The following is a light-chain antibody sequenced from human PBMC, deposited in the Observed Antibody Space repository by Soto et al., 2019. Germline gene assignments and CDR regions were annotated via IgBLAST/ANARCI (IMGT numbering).Light chain of an antibody. V-gene: IGLV2-14*01. CDR1: SSDVGGYNS. CDR3: SSYTTSSTLLYV. CDR2: EVS. Sequence: QSALTQPASVSGSPGQSITIFCTGTSSDVGGYNSVSWYQQHPGKAPQLMIYEVSNRPSGVSNRFSGSKSGNTASLTISGLQAEDEADYYCSSYTTSSTLLYVFGTGTKVTVL. J-gene: IGLJ1*01.